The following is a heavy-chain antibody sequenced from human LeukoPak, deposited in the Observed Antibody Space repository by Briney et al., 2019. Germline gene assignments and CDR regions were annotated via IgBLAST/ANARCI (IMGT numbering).Heavy chain of an antibody. D-gene: IGHD2-21*01. CDR3: RFAMIARGATSGLMSDY. J-gene: IGHJ4*02. Sequence: SGGSLRLSCAASGFTFSSYGMSWVRQAPGKGLEWVSAISGSGGSTYYADSVKGRFTISRDSATNTVYLQMSSLRVEDTATYCARFAMIARGATSGLMSDYWGQGTLVTVSS. CDR2: ISGSGGST. CDR1: GFTFSSYG. V-gene: IGHV3-23*01.